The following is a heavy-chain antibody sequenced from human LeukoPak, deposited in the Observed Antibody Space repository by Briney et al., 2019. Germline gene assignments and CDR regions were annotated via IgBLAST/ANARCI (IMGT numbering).Heavy chain of an antibody. D-gene: IGHD4-11*01. V-gene: IGHV4-59*08. CDR3: ARGGLGGITAYSNYLFDY. CDR2: IYYSGST. J-gene: IGHJ4*02. CDR1: GVSISNFY. Sequence: SETLSLTCTVSGVSISNFYWSWIRQPPGEGLEWIGYIYYSGSTNYNPSLKSRVTISIDTSKNQFSLNLTSVTAADTAVYYCARGGLGGITAYSNYLFDYWGQGTLVTVSS.